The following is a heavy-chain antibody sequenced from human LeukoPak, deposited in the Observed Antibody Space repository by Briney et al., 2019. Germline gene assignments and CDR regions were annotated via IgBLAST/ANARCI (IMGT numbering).Heavy chain of an antibody. CDR3: AKDIRGRATSLFNFDY. J-gene: IGHJ4*02. V-gene: IGHV3-9*01. CDR1: GFTFDDYA. D-gene: IGHD2-2*01. Sequence: GGSLRLSCAASGFTFDDYAMHWVRQAPGKGLEWVSGISWNSGSIGYADFAKGRFTISRDNAKNSLYLQMNSLRAEDTAFYYCAKDIRGRATSLFNFDYWGQGTLVAVSS. CDR2: ISWNSGSI.